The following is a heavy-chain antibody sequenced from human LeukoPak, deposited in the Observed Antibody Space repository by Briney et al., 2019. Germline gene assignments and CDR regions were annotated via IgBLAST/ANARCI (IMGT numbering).Heavy chain of an antibody. J-gene: IGHJ4*02. V-gene: IGHV4-34*01. Sequence: PSETLSLTCAVYGGSFSGYYWSWIRQPPGKGLEWIGEINHSGSTNYNPSLKSRVTISVDTSKNQFSLKLSSVTAADTAVYYCASRSNVGATPHFAYWGQGTLVTVSS. CDR3: ASRSNVGATPHFAY. CDR2: INHSGST. CDR1: GGSFSGYY. D-gene: IGHD1-26*01.